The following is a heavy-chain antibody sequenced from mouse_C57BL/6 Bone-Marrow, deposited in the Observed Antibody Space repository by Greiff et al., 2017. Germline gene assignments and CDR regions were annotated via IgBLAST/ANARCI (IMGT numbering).Heavy chain of an antibody. J-gene: IGHJ3*01. D-gene: IGHD1-1*01. CDR3: ALYYYGSSPLAY. V-gene: IGHV1-81*01. CDR2: IYPRSGNT. CDR1: GYTFTSYG. Sequence: QVHVKQSGAELARPGASVKLSCKASGYTFTSYGISWVKQRTGQGLEWIGEIYPRSGNTYYNEKFKGKATLTADKSSSTAYMELRSLTSEDSAVYFCALYYYGSSPLAYWGQGTLVTVSA.